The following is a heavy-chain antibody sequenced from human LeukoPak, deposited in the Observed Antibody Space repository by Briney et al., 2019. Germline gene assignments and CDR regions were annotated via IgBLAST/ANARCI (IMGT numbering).Heavy chain of an antibody. Sequence: GGSLGLSCAASGFTFSSYAMTWVRQAPGKGLEWIAYISSTTSIYYADSVKGRFTISRDNAKNSVFLQMNSLRDEDTAVYYCARRYCGTTTCPNFDYWGQGILVTVSS. V-gene: IGHV3-48*02. CDR1: GFTFSSYA. CDR2: ISSTTSI. D-gene: IGHD2-2*01. CDR3: ARRYCGTTTCPNFDY. J-gene: IGHJ4*02.